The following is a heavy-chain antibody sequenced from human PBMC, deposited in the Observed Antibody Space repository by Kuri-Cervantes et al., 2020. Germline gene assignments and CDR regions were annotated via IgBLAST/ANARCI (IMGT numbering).Heavy chain of an antibody. CDR1: GFTLSIAW. J-gene: IGHJ4*02. CDR2: TSYGGDNN. CDR3: ARGGPYSYGSFDS. D-gene: IGHD2-15*01. Sequence: GGSLRLSCAVSGFTLSIAWMTWIRQAPGKGLEWVAVTSYGGDNNHYADSVRGRFTVSRDSAKNTLFLQMNSLRVEDSAVYYCARGGPYSYGSFDSWGQGTLVTVSS. V-gene: IGHV3-30*03.